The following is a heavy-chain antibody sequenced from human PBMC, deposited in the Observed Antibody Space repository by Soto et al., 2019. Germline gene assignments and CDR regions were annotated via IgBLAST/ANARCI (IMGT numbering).Heavy chain of an antibody. D-gene: IGHD3-22*01. Sequence: PSETLSLTWAVYGGSFSGYYWSWIRQPPGKGLEWIGEINHSGSTNYNPSLKSRVTISVDTSKNQFSLKLSSVTAADTAVYYCERDEHYYDSSGYHPGDRFDYWGQGTLVTVSS. CDR1: GGSFSGYY. CDR2: INHSGST. CDR3: ERDEHYYDSSGYHPGDRFDY. V-gene: IGHV4-34*01. J-gene: IGHJ4*02.